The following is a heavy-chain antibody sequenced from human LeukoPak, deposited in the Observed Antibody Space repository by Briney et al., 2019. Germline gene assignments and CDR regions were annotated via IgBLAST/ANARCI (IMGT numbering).Heavy chain of an antibody. CDR3: AKDGQKRGTQNYYHYMDV. V-gene: IGHV3-23*01. CDR1: GFTFSSYG. D-gene: IGHD7-27*01. J-gene: IGHJ6*03. CDR2: ISGSGGST. Sequence: PGGSLRLSCAASGFTFSSYGMSWVRQAPGKGLEWVSAISGSGGSTYYADSVKGRFTISRDNSKNTPYLQMKSLRDEDTAVYNCAKDGQKRGTQNYYHYMDVWGKGTTVTISS.